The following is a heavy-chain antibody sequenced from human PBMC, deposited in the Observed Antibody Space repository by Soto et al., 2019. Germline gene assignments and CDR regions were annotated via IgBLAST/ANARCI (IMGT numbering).Heavy chain of an antibody. CDR2: IYYSGST. Sequence: ASETLSLTCTVSGGSISSGEYYWSWIRQPPGKGLEWIGYIYYSGSTYYNPSLKSRVTISVDTSKNQFSLKLSSVTAADTALYYCARDNNYGDYYYWGQGTLVTVSS. V-gene: IGHV4-30-4*01. D-gene: IGHD4-17*01. J-gene: IGHJ4*02. CDR1: GGSISSGEYY. CDR3: ARDNNYGDYYY.